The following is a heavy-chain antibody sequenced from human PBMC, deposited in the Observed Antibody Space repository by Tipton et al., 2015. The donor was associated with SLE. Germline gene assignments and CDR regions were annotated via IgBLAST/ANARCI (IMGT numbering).Heavy chain of an antibody. D-gene: IGHD1-7*01. J-gene: IGHJ6*02. CDR3: AREVGTAYYYYYGMDV. CDR2: ISSSSSYI. CDR1: GFTVSSNY. V-gene: IGHV3-21*03. Sequence: SLRLSCAASGFTVSSNYMSWVRQAPGKGLEWVSSISSSSSYIYYADSVKGRFTISRDNAKNSLYLQMNSLRAEDTAVYYCAREVGTAYYYYYGMDVWGQGTTVTVSS.